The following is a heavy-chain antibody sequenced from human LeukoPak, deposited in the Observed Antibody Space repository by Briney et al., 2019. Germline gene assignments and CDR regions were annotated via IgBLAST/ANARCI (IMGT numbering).Heavy chain of an antibody. CDR1: GGSISSGGYY. Sequence: KTSETLSLTCTVSGGSISSGGYYWSWIRQHPGKGLEWIGYIYYSGSTYYNPSLKSRVTISVDTSKNQFSLKLSSVTAADTAVYYCARLQQQSEDAFDIWGQGTMVTVSS. CDR3: ARLQQQSEDAFDI. D-gene: IGHD6-13*01. V-gene: IGHV4-31*03. J-gene: IGHJ3*02. CDR2: IYYSGST.